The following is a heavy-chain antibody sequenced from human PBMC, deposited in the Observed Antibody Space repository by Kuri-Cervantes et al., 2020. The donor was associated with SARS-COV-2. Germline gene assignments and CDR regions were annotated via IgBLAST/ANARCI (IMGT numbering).Heavy chain of an antibody. D-gene: IGHD2-15*01. CDR2: FDPEDGET. V-gene: IGHV1-24*01. CDR3: AKDQHGIVVVVAAIDY. Sequence: ASVKVSCKVSGYTLTELSMHWVRQAPGKGLEWMGGFDPEDGETIYAQKFQGRVTMTEDTSTDTAYMELSSLRAEDTAVYYCAKDQHGIVVVVAAIDYWGQGTLVTVSS. J-gene: IGHJ4*02. CDR1: GYTLTELS.